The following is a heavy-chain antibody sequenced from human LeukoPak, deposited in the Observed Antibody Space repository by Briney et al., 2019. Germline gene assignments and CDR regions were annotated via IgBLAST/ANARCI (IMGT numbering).Heavy chain of an antibody. CDR3: ARGLGIAVAGTLIGFDY. J-gene: IGHJ4*02. V-gene: IGHV4-34*01. CDR2: INHSGST. Sequence: SETLSLTCAVYGGSFSGYYWSWIRQPPGKGLEWIREINHSGSTNYNPSLKSRVTISVDTSKNQFSLKLSSVTAADTAVYYCARGLGIAVAGTLIGFDYWGQGTLVTVSS. D-gene: IGHD6-19*01. CDR1: GGSFSGYY.